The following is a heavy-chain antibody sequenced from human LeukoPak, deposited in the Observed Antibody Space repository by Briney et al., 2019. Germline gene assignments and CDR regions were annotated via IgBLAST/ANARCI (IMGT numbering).Heavy chain of an antibody. CDR3: AKGHVMIIVGTTDFDY. J-gene: IGHJ4*02. CDR1: GFTFGSYA. V-gene: IGHV3-23*01. D-gene: IGHD1-26*01. CDR2: ISGSGGST. Sequence: QPGGSLRLSCAASGFTFGSYAMSWVRQAPGKGLEWVSAISGSGGSTYYADSVKGRFTISRDNSKNTLYLQMNSLRAEDTAVYYCAKGHVMIIVGTTDFDYWGQGTLVTVSS.